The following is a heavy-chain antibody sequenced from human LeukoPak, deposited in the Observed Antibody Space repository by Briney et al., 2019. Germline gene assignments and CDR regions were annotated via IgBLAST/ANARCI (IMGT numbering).Heavy chain of an antibody. V-gene: IGHV3-64D*06. CDR3: VNQISGWVY. CDR2: IGSNGRST. CDR1: GFTFDRFA. Sequence: GGSLRLSCSASGFTFDRFAMHWVRQAPGKGLEYLSGIGSNGRSTHNADSVKGRFTISRDNSKNTLFLQMTSLRAEDTAVYYRVNQISGWVYWGQGTLVTVSS. J-gene: IGHJ4*02. D-gene: IGHD6-19*01.